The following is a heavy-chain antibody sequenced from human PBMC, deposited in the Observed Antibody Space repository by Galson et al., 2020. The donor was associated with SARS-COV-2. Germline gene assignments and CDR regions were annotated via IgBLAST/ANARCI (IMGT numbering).Heavy chain of an antibody. CDR3: ASRYCSGGECYLDY. Sequence: GGSLRLSCAASGLTSSSYTLTWVRQAPGKGLEWVSYISSSSYTISYADSVKGRFTISRDNAKNSLFLQMNSLRDEDTAVYYGASRYCSGGECYLDYWGQGTLVTVSS. J-gene: IGHJ4*02. CDR2: ISSSSYTI. CDR1: GLTSSSYT. D-gene: IGHD2-15*01. V-gene: IGHV3-48*02.